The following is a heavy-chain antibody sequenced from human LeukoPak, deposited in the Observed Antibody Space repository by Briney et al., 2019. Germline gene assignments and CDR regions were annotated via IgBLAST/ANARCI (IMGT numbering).Heavy chain of an antibody. CDR3: ARAVVIRDYYYGMDV. CDR1: GGSISSYY. D-gene: IGHD3-22*01. CDR2: IYYSGST. J-gene: IGHJ6*02. V-gene: IGHV4-59*01. Sequence: PSETLSLTCTVSGGSISSYYWSWIRQPPGKGLEWLGYIYYSGSTNYNPSLKSRVTISVDTSKNQFSLKLSSVTAADTAVYYCARAVVIRDYYYGMDVWGQGTTVTVSS.